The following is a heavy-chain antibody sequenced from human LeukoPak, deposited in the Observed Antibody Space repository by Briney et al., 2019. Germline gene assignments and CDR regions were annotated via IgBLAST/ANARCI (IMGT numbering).Heavy chain of an antibody. V-gene: IGHV3-74*01. J-gene: IGHJ6*02. CDR2: IKSDGSRT. CDR3: ARESSSSTEVDV. Sequence: GGSLRLSCAASGFTFSSYWMHWVRQDPGKGLVWVSRIKSDGSRTSYADSVKGRFTISRDNAKNTLYLQRNSLRAEDTALYYCARESSSSTEVDVWGQGTTVTVSS. CDR1: GFTFSSYW. D-gene: IGHD6-6*01.